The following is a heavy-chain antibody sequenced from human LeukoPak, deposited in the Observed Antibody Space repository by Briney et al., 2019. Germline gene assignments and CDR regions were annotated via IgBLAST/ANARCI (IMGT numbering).Heavy chain of an antibody. J-gene: IGHJ4*02. D-gene: IGHD2-15*01. CDR3: AKDGNHCSGGICSEFDS. Sequence: TGGSLRLSCAASGFTFTSYDMSWARQAPGKGLEWVAVISYDGINKYYADSVKGRFTISRDNSKNTLYLQMNSLRAEDTAVYYCAKDGNHCSGGICSEFDSWGQGTLVIVSS. V-gene: IGHV3-30*18. CDR2: ISYDGINK. CDR1: GFTFTSYD.